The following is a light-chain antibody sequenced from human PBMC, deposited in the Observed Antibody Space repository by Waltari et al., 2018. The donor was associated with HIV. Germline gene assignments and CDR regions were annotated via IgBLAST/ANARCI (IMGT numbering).Light chain of an antibody. J-gene: IGLJ2*01. CDR1: SSDVGGYNY. V-gene: IGLV2-23*02. CDR2: DVS. CDR3: CSYAGSSTVV. Sequence: QSALTQPASVSGSPGQSITISCTGTSSDVGGYNYVSWYQQHPGKAPNCMIYDVSKRPSGVSNRFAGSKSGNTASLTISGLQAEDEADYYCCSYAGSSTVVFGGGTKLTVL.